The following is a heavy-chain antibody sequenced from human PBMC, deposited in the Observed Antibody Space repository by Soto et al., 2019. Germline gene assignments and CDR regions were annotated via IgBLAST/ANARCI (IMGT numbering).Heavy chain of an antibody. CDR1: GDSVSSNSAA. D-gene: IGHD3-3*01. V-gene: IGHV6-1*01. Sequence: SQTLSLTCAISGDSVSSNSAAWNWIRQSPSRGLEWLGRTYYRSKWYNDYAVSVKSRITINPDTSKNQFSLQLNSVNPEDTAVYYCAREEYYDFWSARGIYAFDILGQETMVTVSS. J-gene: IGHJ3*02. CDR3: AREEYYDFWSARGIYAFDI. CDR2: TYYRSKWYN.